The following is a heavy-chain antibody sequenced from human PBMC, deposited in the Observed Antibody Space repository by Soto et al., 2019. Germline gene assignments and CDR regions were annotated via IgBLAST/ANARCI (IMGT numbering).Heavy chain of an antibody. J-gene: IGHJ4*02. CDR3: AYTTTLNGN. V-gene: IGHV3-7*01. D-gene: IGHD3-16*01. CDR1: GFTFSQYW. CDR2: IKRDGSEK. Sequence: EVQLVESGGGLVQPGGSLRLSCAGSGFTFSQYWMNWVRQAPGKGLEWVANIKRDGSEKHYVDSVKGRFTISRDNAKSSMFLQMNSLRAEDTAVYYCAYTTTLNGNWGQGTLVTVSS.